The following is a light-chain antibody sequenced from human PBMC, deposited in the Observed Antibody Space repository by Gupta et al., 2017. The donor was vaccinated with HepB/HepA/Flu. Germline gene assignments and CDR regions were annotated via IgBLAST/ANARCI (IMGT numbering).Light chain of an antibody. CDR1: NTDIGGYNY. CDR3: SSYSSISCHFV. V-gene: IGLV2-14*03. Sequence: QSALTQPASVSGPPGPSITISCTGHNTDIGGYNYVSWYQRYPAKAPQLIIYDVTNRPSGISNRFSGSKSGTTASLTIPGLEAEDEAEYFCSSYSSISCHFVFGGGTKVTVL. J-gene: IGLJ1*01. CDR2: DVT.